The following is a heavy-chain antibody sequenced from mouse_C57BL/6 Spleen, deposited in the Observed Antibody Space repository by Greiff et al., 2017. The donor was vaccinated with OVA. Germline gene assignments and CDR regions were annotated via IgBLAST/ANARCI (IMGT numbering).Heavy chain of an antibody. CDR3: TTGVRVGRGYFDY. CDR1: GFNIKDYY. CDR2: IDPEDGDT. J-gene: IGHJ2*01. D-gene: IGHD1-3*01. Sequence: EVQLQQSGAELVRPGASVKLSCTASGFNIKDYYMHWVKQRPEQGLEWIGWIDPEDGDTEYAPKFQGKATLTADTSSNTAYLQLSSLTSEDTAVYYCTTGVRVGRGYFDYWGQGTTLTVSS. V-gene: IGHV14-4*01.